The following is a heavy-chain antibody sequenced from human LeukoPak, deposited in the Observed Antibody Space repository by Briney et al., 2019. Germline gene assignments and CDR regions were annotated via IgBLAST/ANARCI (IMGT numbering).Heavy chain of an antibody. Sequence: PSETLSLTCTVSGGSISSYYWSWIRQPAGMGLEWIGRIYTSGSTNYNPSLKSRVTMSVDTSKNQFSLKLSSVTAAHTAVYYCARGLTYGSGSYYTKLYGMDVWGQGTTVTVSS. V-gene: IGHV4-4*07. CDR2: IYTSGST. J-gene: IGHJ6*02. CDR1: GGSISSYY. CDR3: ARGLTYGSGSYYTKLYGMDV. D-gene: IGHD3-10*01.